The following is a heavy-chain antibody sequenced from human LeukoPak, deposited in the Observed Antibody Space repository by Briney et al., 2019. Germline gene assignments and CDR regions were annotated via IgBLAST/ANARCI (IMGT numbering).Heavy chain of an antibody. CDR1: GGSISSSNW. J-gene: IGHJ5*02. Sequence: SGTLSLTCAVSGGSISSSNWWSWVRQPPGKGLEWTGEIHHSGSTNYNPSLKSRVTISVDKSKNQFSLKLSSVTAADTAVYYCASSHEVVVITSWGQGTLVTVSS. V-gene: IGHV4-4*02. D-gene: IGHD3-22*01. CDR3: ASSHEVVVITS. CDR2: IHHSGST.